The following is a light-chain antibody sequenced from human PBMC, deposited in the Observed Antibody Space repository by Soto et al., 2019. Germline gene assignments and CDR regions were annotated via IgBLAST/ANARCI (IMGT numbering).Light chain of an antibody. J-gene: IGKJ2*01. V-gene: IGKV1-5*03. CDR1: QSISRW. Sequence: DIQMTQSPSTLSASVGDRVTITCRASQSISRWLAWYQQKPGTAPKLLIYEASTLESGVPSRFSGSRSGTEFTLTVSSLQPDDFPTYYCQQYNDSFPYTFGQGTKLEIK. CDR3: QQYNDSFPYT. CDR2: EAS.